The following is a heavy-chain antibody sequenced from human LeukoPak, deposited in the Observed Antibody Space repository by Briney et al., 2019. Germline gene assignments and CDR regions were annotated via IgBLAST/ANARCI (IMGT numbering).Heavy chain of an antibody. V-gene: IGHV4-30-4*01. J-gene: IGHJ5*02. D-gene: IGHD3-22*01. CDR1: GGSISSGDYY. Sequence: SQTLSLTCTVSGGSISSGDYYWSWIRQPPGKGLEWIAYMYYSGSTYYNPSLKSRVTMSADTSKNQLSLKPSSVTAADTAAYYCARPYYYDSRIDPWGQGILVTVSS. CDR3: ARPYYYDSRIDP. CDR2: MYYSGST.